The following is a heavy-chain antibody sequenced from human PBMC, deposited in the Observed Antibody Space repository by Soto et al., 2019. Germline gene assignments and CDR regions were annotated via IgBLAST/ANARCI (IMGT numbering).Heavy chain of an antibody. D-gene: IGHD1-20*01. CDR3: AREFSITRAFDI. CDR2: INSSGGST. Sequence: ASVKVSCKASGYTFTSYYMHWVRQAPGQGLEWMGIINSSGGSTSYAQKLQGRGAMTRDTSTSTVYMERSSLRSEDTAVYYCAREFSITRAFDIWGQGTMVTVSS. J-gene: IGHJ3*02. CDR1: GYTFTSYY. V-gene: IGHV1-46*04.